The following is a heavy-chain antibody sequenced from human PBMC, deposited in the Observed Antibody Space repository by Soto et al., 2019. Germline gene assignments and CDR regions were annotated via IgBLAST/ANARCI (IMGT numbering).Heavy chain of an antibody. V-gene: IGHV4-39*01. Sequence: SETLSLTCSVSGYSVSSSDYYWAWIRQPPGKGLEWIGSMLYSGLTYYNPSLKSRVTLSVDTSKNQFSVRLNSVTASDTAVYYCALYGGWENYYYYGMDVWGQGTTVTVSS. CDR1: GYSVSSSDYY. D-gene: IGHD6-19*01. CDR3: ALYGGWENYYYYGMDV. CDR2: MLYSGLT. J-gene: IGHJ6*02.